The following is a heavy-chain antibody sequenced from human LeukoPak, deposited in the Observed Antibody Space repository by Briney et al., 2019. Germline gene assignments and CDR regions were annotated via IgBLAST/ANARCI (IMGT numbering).Heavy chain of an antibody. CDR3: AREGWDRGYWRAFDI. CDR2: INPNSGGT. CDR1: GYTFTGYY. D-gene: IGHD6-25*01. Sequence: ASVKVSCKASGYTFTGYYIHWVRQAPGQGLEWMGWINPNSGGTNYAQKFQGRVTMTRDTSISTAYMELSRLRSDDTAVYYCAREGWDRGYWRAFDIWGQGTMVTVSS. V-gene: IGHV1-2*02. J-gene: IGHJ3*02.